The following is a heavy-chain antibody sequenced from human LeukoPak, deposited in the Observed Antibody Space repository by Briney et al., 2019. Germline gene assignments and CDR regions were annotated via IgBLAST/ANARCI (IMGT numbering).Heavy chain of an antibody. CDR1: GFTFNRNA. V-gene: IGHV3-23*01. J-gene: IGHJ4*02. CDR3: VRRVHASSGWGDHDY. D-gene: IGHD6-19*01. Sequence: GGSLRLSCAASGFTFNRNAISWVRQAPGKGLEWVSTIGGSGDKTFYADSVKGRFTISRDNSKNMLHLQMSSLTGVDTALYYSVRRVHASSGWGDHDYWGQGALVTVSS. CDR2: IGGSGDKT.